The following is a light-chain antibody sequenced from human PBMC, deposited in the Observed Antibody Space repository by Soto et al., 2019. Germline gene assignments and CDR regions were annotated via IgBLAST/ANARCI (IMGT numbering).Light chain of an antibody. CDR3: QSYDSSLDVV. Sequence: QSVLTQPPSVSGAPGQRVTISCTGSSSNIGAGYDVHWYQQLPGPAPKLLIYGNSNRPSGVPDRFSGSKSGTSASLAITGLQAEDEADYYCQSYDSSLDVVFGGGTKVTVL. V-gene: IGLV1-40*01. CDR2: GNS. CDR1: SSNIGAGYD. J-gene: IGLJ2*01.